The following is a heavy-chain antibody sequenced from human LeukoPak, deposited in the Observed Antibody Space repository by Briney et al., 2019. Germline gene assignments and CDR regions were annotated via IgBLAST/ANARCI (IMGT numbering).Heavy chain of an antibody. CDR1: GYTFTSYG. Sequence: GESLKISCKGSGYTFTSYGISWVRQAPGQGLEWMGWISAYNGNTNYAQKLQGRVTMTTDTSTSTAYMELRSLRSDDTAVYYCAREPYSSKPFDYWGQGTLVTVSS. D-gene: IGHD6-13*01. J-gene: IGHJ4*02. CDR2: ISAYNGNT. V-gene: IGHV1-18*01. CDR3: AREPYSSKPFDY.